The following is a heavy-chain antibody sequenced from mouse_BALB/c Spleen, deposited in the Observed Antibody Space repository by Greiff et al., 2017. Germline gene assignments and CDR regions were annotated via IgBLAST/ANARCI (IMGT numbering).Heavy chain of an antibody. V-gene: IGHV2-9*02. CDR1: GFSLTSYG. Sequence: VMLVESGPGLVAPSQSLSITCTVSGFSLTSYGVHWVRQPPGKGLEWLGVIWAGGSTNYNSALMSRLSISKDNSKSQVFLKMNSLQTDDTAMYYCARERGGNSAWFAYWGQGTLVTVSA. J-gene: IGHJ3*01. CDR3: ARERGGNSAWFAY. D-gene: IGHD2-1*01. CDR2: IWAGGST.